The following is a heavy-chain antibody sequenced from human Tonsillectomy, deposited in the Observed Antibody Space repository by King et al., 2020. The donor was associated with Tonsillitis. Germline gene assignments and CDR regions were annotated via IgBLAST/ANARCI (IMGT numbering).Heavy chain of an antibody. J-gene: IGHJ5*02. Sequence: TLKESGPALVNPTQTLTLTCAFSGFSLTTSGMCVSWIRQPPGKALEWLARIDWDDDKFYSTSLKTRLTISMDTSKNQVVLTMTNMDPVDTATYYCARMVGTETPDWFDPWGQGTLVTVSS. V-gene: IGHV2-70*04. CDR1: GFSLTTSGMC. CDR3: ARMVGTETPDWFDP. CDR2: IDWDDDK. D-gene: IGHD1-1*01.